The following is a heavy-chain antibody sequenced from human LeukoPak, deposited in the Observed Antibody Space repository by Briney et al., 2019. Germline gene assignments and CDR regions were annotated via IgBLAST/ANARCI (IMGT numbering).Heavy chain of an antibody. CDR2: ISRSSSTI. CDR1: GFTFSSYS. J-gene: IGHJ4*02. V-gene: IGHV3-48*01. D-gene: IGHD4-23*01. Sequence: PGGSLRLSCAASGFTFSSYSMNWVRQAPGKGLEWISYISRSSSTIYYADSVKGRFTISRDNAKNSLFLQMNSLRAEDTAVYYCARDIRPGGNSFRFDYWGQGTLVTVSS. CDR3: ARDIRPGGNSFRFDY.